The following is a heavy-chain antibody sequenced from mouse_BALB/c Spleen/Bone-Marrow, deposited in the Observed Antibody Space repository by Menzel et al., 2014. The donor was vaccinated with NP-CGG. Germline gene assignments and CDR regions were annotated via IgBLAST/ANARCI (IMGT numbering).Heavy chain of an antibody. CDR2: IHPNSANT. D-gene: IGHD2-14*01. V-gene: IGHV1S130*01. CDR3: ARRHRYAYYFDY. J-gene: IGHJ2*01. Sequence: QVQLQQSGSVLVRPGASVKLSCKTSGYTFTSSWTHWAKQGPGQGLEWIGEIHPNSANTNYNEKFKGKATLTVDTSSSTAYVDLSSLTSEDSAVYYCARRHRYAYYFDYWGQGTTLTVSS. CDR1: GYTFTSSW.